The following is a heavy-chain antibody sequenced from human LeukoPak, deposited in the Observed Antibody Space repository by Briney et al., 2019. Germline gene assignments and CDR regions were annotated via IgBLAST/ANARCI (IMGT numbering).Heavy chain of an antibody. CDR3: ARDGDFWSRDALDY. J-gene: IGHJ4*02. CDR1: GFTFSSYW. V-gene: IGHV3-7*01. Sequence: GGSLRLSCAASGFTFSSYWMSWVRQAPGKGLEWVANIKQDGSENYYVDSVKGRFTISRDNAKNSLYLQMNSLRAEDTAVYYCARDGDFWSRDALDYWGQGTLVTVSS. CDR2: IKQDGSEN. D-gene: IGHD3-3*01.